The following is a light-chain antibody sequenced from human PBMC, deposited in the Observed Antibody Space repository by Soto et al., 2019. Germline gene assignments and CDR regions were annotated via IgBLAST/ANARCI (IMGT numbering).Light chain of an antibody. CDR2: AAS. Sequence: AIRMTQSPSSFSASTGDRVTITCRARQGISSYLAWYQQKPGQAPKLLIDAASTLQSGVPSRFSGSGSGTDFTLIISCLQSEDCATYYCQQYYSYPPTFGQGTKVEIK. CDR1: QGISSY. J-gene: IGKJ1*01. CDR3: QQYYSYPPT. V-gene: IGKV1-8*01.